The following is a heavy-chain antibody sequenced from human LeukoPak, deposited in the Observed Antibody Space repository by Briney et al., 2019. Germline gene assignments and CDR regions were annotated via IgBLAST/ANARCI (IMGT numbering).Heavy chain of an antibody. CDR1: GYALAGYY. CDR2: FNPTGAGT. CDR3: ARDRDYPNEFDY. D-gene: IGHD4-11*01. Sequence: GSLKASCKASGYALAGYYMHRVAQAPGPGVEGMRSFNPTGAGTKYAQKVEGGVTMTRDTALNTAYMELSMVRSDDTAVHYCARDRDYPNEFDYWGQGTLVTVSS. V-gene: IGHV1-2*02. J-gene: IGHJ4*02.